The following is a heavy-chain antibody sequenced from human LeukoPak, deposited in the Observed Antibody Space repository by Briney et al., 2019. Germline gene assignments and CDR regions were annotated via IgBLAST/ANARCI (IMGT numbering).Heavy chain of an antibody. CDR2: ISAYNGNT. V-gene: IGHV1-18*01. CDR3: ARPWYDILTGYPLNYYYGMDV. CDR1: GYTFTSYG. D-gene: IGHD3-9*01. J-gene: IGHJ6*02. Sequence: GASVKVSCKASGYTFTSYGISWVRQAPGQGLEWMGWISAYNGNTNYAQKLQGRVTMTTDTSTSTAYMELSSLRSEDTAVYYCARPWYDILTGYPLNYYYGMDVWGQGTTVTVSS.